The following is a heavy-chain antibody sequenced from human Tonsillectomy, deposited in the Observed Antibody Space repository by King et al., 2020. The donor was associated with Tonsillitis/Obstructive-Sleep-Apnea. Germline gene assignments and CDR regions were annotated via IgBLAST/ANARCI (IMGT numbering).Heavy chain of an antibody. Sequence: VTLKESGPALVKPTQTLTLTCTFSGFSLSTIGMCVSWIRQPPGKALEWLALIDWDDDKYYSTSLKTRLTISKDTSKNQVVLTMTNMDPVDTATYYCARIHPYSSSASHYAFDIWGQGTMVTVSS. CDR2: IDWDDDK. D-gene: IGHD6-6*01. CDR1: GFSLSTIGMC. J-gene: IGHJ3*02. CDR3: ARIHPYSSSASHYAFDI. V-gene: IGHV2-70*01.